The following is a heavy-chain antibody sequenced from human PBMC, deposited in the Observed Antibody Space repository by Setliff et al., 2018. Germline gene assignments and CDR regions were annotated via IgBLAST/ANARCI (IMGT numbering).Heavy chain of an antibody. V-gene: IGHV4-34*01. CDR1: GGSFSDYY. CDR2: INHSGST. CDR3: ARHDARGYYYYMDV. J-gene: IGHJ6*03. D-gene: IGHD3-10*01. Sequence: SETLSLTCGASGGSFSDYYWSWIRQTPGKGLEWIGEINHSGSTKCNPSLKSRVSISVDTSKNQFSLKLSSVTAADTAIYYCARHDARGYYYYMDVWGEGTTVTVSS.